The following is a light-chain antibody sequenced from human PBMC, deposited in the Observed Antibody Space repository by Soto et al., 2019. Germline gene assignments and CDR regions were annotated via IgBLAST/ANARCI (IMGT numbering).Light chain of an antibody. J-gene: IGLJ2*01. CDR3: QSYDSSLSGVA. CDR1: SSNIGAGYS. CDR2: GNS. V-gene: IGLV1-40*01. Sequence: QSVLTQPPSVSGAPGRRVTISCTGRSSNIGAGYSVHWYQQLPGTAPKLLIYGNSNRPSGVPDRFSGSKSDTSGSLAITGLQAEDEADYYCQSYDSSLSGVAFGGGTKLTVL.